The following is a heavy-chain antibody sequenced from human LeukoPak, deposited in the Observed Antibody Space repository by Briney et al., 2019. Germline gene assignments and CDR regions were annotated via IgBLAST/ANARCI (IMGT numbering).Heavy chain of an antibody. D-gene: IGHD6-13*01. CDR1: GYTFTSYD. Sequence: SVKVSCKASGYTFTSYDISWVRQAPGQGLEWMGGIIPIFGTANYAQKFQGRVTITTDESTSTAYMELSSLRSEDTAVYYCARGNSSSWYRGYYYYMDVWGKGTTVTVSS. CDR3: ARGNSSSWYRGYYYYMDV. CDR2: IIPIFGTA. V-gene: IGHV1-69*05. J-gene: IGHJ6*03.